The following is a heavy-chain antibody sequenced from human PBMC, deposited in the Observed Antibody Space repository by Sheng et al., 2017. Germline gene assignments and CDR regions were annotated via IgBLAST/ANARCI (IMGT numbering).Heavy chain of an antibody. CDR1: GFTFSSYA. Sequence: VQLVESGGGLVQPGGSLRLSCAASGFTFSSYAMSWVRQAPGKGLDWVAVIASDGRDKKYADSVKGRFTISRDNSKNTLYLQMNSLRTEDTAVYFCVKDQAKGPADYCFDFWGQGTLVTVS. CDR3: VKDQAKGPADYCFDF. J-gene: IGHJ4*02. D-gene: IGHD2-2*01. CDR2: IASDGRDK. V-gene: IGHV3-30*18.